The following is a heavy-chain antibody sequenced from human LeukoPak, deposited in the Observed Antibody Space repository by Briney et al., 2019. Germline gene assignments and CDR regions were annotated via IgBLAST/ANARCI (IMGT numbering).Heavy chain of an antibody. J-gene: IGHJ4*02. D-gene: IGHD3-3*01. CDR1: GFTFSSHG. Sequence: QPGGSLRLSCAASGFTFSSHGMHWVRQAPGKGLEWVAIIWYDGSKQLYADSVKGRFTIPRDDSRNTLYLQMNSLRAEDTAVYFCAREASGYYPDFWGQGTLVTVS. CDR2: IWYDGSKQ. V-gene: IGHV3-33*01. CDR3: AREASGYYPDF.